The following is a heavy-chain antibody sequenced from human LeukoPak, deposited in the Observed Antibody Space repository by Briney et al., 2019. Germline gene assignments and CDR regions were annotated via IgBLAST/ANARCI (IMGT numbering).Heavy chain of an antibody. V-gene: IGHV3-23*01. Sequence: QSGGSLRLSCAASGFTFTNYAMSWVRQAPGKGLEWVSAISGSGGSTYYADSVKGRFTISRDNSKNTLYLQMNSLRAEDTAVYYCAKDHLGFPANYFDYWGQGTLVTVSS. D-gene: IGHD3-10*01. CDR1: GFTFTNYA. CDR2: ISGSGGST. J-gene: IGHJ4*02. CDR3: AKDHLGFPANYFDY.